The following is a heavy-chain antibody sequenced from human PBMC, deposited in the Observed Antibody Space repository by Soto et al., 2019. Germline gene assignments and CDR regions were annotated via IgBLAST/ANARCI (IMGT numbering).Heavy chain of an antibody. CDR1: GFTFSSYG. J-gene: IGHJ6*02. Sequence: GGSLSLSCAASGFTFSSYGMHWVRQAPGKGLEWVAVIWYDGSNKYYADSVKGRFTISRDNSKNTLYLQMNSLRAEDTAVYYCARDLAPERLSVYYYYGMDVWGQGTTVTVSS. D-gene: IGHD1-1*01. CDR2: IWYDGSNK. V-gene: IGHV3-33*01. CDR3: ARDLAPERLSVYYYYGMDV.